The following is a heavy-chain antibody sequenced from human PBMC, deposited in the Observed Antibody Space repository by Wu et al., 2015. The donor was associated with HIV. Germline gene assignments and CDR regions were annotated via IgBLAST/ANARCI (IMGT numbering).Heavy chain of an antibody. D-gene: IGHD4-17*01. Sequence: QVQLVQSGAEVKKPGSSVKVSCKASGDTFSSFPISWVRQAPGQGLEWMGRIIPFFNTANYAQKFQGRVTITADESTSTAYMELSSLRSEDTAVYYCARKWGISWPHESDYGDYVDYVGPGNAGHRLL. V-gene: IGHV1-69*13. CDR1: GDTFSSFP. CDR2: IIPFFNTA. J-gene: IGHJ4*02. CDR3: ARKWGISWPHESDYGDYVDY.